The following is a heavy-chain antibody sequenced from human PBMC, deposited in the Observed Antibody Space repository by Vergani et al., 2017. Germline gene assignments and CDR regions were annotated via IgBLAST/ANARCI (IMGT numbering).Heavy chain of an antibody. J-gene: IGHJ5*02. V-gene: IGHV4-61*01. CDR1: GYSITSANY. CDR2: IYYSGST. D-gene: IGHD6-13*01. Sequence: QVQLQESGPGLVKPSETVSLTCTVSGYSITSANYWAWIRQSPGKGLEWIGYIYYSGSTNYNPSLKSRVTISVDTSKNQFSLKLSSVTAADTAVYYCARERSGLAAAGNSVWFDPWGQGTLVTVSS. CDR3: ARERSGLAAAGNSVWFDP.